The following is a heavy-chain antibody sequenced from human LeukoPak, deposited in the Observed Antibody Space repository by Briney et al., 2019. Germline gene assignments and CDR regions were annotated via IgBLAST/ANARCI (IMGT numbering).Heavy chain of an antibody. CDR1: GYTLTELS. CDR2: FDPEDGET. Sequence: GASVKVSCKVSGYTLTELSMHWVRQAPGKGLEWMGGFDPEDGETIYAQKFQGRVTMTEDTSTDTAYMELSSLRSEDTAVYYCATLRGHYYDSSGYLRHWGQGTLVTVSS. CDR3: ATLRGHYYDSSGYLRH. V-gene: IGHV1-24*01. D-gene: IGHD3-22*01. J-gene: IGHJ4*02.